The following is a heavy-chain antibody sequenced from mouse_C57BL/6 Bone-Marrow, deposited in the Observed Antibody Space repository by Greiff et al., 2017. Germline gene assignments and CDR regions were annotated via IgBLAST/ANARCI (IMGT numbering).Heavy chain of an antibody. CDR3: APYDPYAMDY. CDR1: GYTFTSYW. Sequence: QVQLQQPGAELVKPGASVKLSFKASGYTFTSYWMQWVKQRPGQGLEWIGEIDPSDSYTNYNQKFKGKATLTVDTSSSTAYMQLSSLTSEDSAVYYCAPYDPYAMDYWGQGTSVTVSS. J-gene: IGHJ4*01. V-gene: IGHV1-50*01. D-gene: IGHD2-14*01. CDR2: IDPSDSYT.